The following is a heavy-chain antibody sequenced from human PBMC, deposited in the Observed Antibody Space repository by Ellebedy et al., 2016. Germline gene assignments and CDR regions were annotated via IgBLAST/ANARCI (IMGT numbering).Heavy chain of an antibody. V-gene: IGHV1-69*04. D-gene: IGHD1-7*01. Sequence: SVKVSXXASGGTFSSYAISWVRQAPGQGLEWMGRIIPILGIANYAQKFQGRVTITADKSTSTAYMELSSLRSEDTAVYYCARGGDNWNSILDYWGQGTLVTVSS. CDR3: ARGGDNWNSILDY. J-gene: IGHJ4*02. CDR2: IIPILGIA. CDR1: GGTFSSYA.